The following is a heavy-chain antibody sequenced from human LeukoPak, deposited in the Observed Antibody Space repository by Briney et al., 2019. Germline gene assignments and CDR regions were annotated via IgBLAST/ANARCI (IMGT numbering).Heavy chain of an antibody. D-gene: IGHD1-7*01. V-gene: IGHV3-7*01. J-gene: IGHJ4*02. CDR3: AREDDWNYEDY. CDR2: IKQDGSEK. Sequence: PGGSLRLSCTTSGFNFRAYWMAWVRQAPGKGLEWVANIKQDGSEKYYVNSVKGRFTISRDNAKNSLYLQMNSLRAEDTAIYYCAREDDWNYEDYWGQGTLVTVSS. CDR1: GFNFRAYW.